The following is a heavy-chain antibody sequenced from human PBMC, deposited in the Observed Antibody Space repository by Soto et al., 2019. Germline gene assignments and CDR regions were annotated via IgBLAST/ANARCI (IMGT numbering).Heavy chain of an antibody. D-gene: IGHD6-13*01. CDR3: ARGLYSSPAYFFDS. CDR2: INPKSGGT. V-gene: IGHV1-2*02. Sequence: QVQLVQSGAEVRKPGASVKVSCNVTGYTFSGHYLHWVRQAPGHGLEWMGWINPKSGGTNYAQKFQDRVTMTADTSVSAASMELTSPRYDDTAGFYCARGLYSSPAYFFDSWGQGTLVTVSS. J-gene: IGHJ4*02. CDR1: GYTFSGHY.